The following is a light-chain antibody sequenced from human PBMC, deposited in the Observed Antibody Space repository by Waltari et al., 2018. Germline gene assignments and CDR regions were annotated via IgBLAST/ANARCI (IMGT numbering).Light chain of an antibody. J-gene: IGLJ2*01. CDR2: GVN. CDR3: SSYAVSNNLL. V-gene: IGLV2-8*01. CDR1: SRDVGGYKY. Sequence: QSALTQPPSASGSPGQSVTISCTGTSRDVGGYKYVSWYQQHPGKAPRLIIYGVNRRPSGVPDRFSGSKSGNTASLTVSGLQAEDEADYYCSSYAVSNNLLFGGGTKLTVL.